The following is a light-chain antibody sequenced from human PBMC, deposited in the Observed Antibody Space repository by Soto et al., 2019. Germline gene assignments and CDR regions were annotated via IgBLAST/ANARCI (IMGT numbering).Light chain of an antibody. CDR2: GNT. Sequence: QSVLTQPPSMSGAPGQGVTISCTGSSSNIGAGYDVHWYQQVPGTAPKLLIYGNTNRPSGVPDRFSASKSGTSASLAISGLQAEDEADYYCAAWDDSLNGRVFGGGTKVTVL. CDR1: SSNIGAGYD. J-gene: IGLJ3*02. V-gene: IGLV1-40*01. CDR3: AAWDDSLNGRV.